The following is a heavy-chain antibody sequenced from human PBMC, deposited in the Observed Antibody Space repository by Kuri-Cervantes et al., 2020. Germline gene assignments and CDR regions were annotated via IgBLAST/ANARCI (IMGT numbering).Heavy chain of an antibody. D-gene: IGHD6-13*01. Sequence: GGSLRLSCAASRFTFSAYAMHWVRQTPGKGLEWVAVISYDGGNKYYADSVKGQFTISRDNLKNTVFLQMDNVGVEGAAIYYCAKHSKSQYYFDYWGRGTLVTVSS. CDR2: ISYDGGNK. CDR1: RFTFSAYA. CDR3: AKHSKSQYYFDY. V-gene: IGHV3-30-3*02. J-gene: IGHJ4*02.